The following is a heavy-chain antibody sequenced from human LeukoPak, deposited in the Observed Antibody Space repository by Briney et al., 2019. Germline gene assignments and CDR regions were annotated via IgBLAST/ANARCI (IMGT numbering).Heavy chain of an antibody. CDR3: ARGIVVVTAIGYYFDY. J-gene: IGHJ4*02. D-gene: IGHD2-21*02. CDR2: ISSSSSYI. Sequence: PGGSLRLSCAASGFTFSSYSMNWVRQAPGKGLEWVSSISSSSSYIYYADSVKGRFTISRDNAKNSLYLQMNSLRAEDTAVYYCARGIVVVTAIGYYFDYWGQGTLVTVSS. CDR1: GFTFSSYS. V-gene: IGHV3-21*01.